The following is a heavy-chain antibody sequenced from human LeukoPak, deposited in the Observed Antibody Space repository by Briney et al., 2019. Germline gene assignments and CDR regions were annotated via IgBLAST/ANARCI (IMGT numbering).Heavy chain of an antibody. J-gene: IGHJ3*02. CDR1: GGTFSSYA. V-gene: IGHV1-69*01. D-gene: IGHD5-18*01. CDR2: IIPIFGTA. Sequence: SVKVSCKASGGTFSSYAISWVRQAPGQGLEWMGGIIPIFGTANYAQKFQGRVTITADESTSTAYMELSSPRSEDTVVYYCARGVQLHAFDIWGQGTMVTVSS. CDR3: ARGVQLHAFDI.